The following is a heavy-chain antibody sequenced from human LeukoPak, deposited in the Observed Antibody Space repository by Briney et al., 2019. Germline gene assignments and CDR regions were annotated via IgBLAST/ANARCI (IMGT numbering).Heavy chain of an antibody. Sequence: ASVKVSCKASGYTFTSYGISWVRQAPGQGLEWMGWISAYNGNTNYAQKLQGRVTMTTDTSTSTAYMELRSLRSDDTAVYYCARDQWIYYGSGSYYDLDYWGQGTLVTVSS. CDR1: GYTFTSYG. V-gene: IGHV1-18*01. J-gene: IGHJ4*02. CDR3: ARDQWIYYGSGSYYDLDY. D-gene: IGHD3-10*01. CDR2: ISAYNGNT.